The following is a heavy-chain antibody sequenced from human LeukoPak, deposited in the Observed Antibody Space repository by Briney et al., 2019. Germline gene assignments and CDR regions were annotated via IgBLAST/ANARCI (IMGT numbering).Heavy chain of an antibody. D-gene: IGHD1-7*01. Sequence: PGGSPRLSCAASGFTFSDYYMSWIRQAPGKGLEWVSYISSSGSTIYYADSVKGRFTISRDNAKNSLYLQMNSLRAEDTAVYYCARVNWNYMGHWFDPWGQGTLVTVSS. CDR2: ISSSGSTI. J-gene: IGHJ5*02. V-gene: IGHV3-11*01. CDR3: ARVNWNYMGHWFDP. CDR1: GFTFSDYY.